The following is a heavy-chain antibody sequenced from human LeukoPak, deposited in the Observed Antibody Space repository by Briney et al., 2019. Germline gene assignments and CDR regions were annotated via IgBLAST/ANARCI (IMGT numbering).Heavy chain of an antibody. D-gene: IGHD3-16*01. Sequence: GGSLRLSCVTSGFTFKDFEINWVRQAPGKGLEWIACITSSGRITYYADSVRGRFTISRDNANNSLFLQMNGLRVEDTAVYYCARGRASSSNSWFGVFGYWGQGTPVTVSS. J-gene: IGHJ4*02. CDR2: ITSSGRIT. CDR1: GFTFKDFE. CDR3: ARGRASSSNSWFGVFGY. V-gene: IGHV3-48*03.